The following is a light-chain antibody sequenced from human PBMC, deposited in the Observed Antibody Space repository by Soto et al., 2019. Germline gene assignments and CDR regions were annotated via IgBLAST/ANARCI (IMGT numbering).Light chain of an antibody. CDR1: QSVGRT. CDR2: GAS. J-gene: IGKJ2*01. CDR3: QQYNQWPPYT. Sequence: IVMTQSPATLSVSPGERATLSCRASQSVGRTLAWYQQKPGQSPRLLVYGASTRANGTPDRFRGSGSGTEFTLTISSLQSEDVAVYYCQQYNQWPPYTFGQGTKVDIK. V-gene: IGKV3-15*01.